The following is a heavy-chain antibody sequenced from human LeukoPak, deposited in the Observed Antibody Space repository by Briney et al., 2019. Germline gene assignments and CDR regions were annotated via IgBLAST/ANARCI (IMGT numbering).Heavy chain of an antibody. D-gene: IGHD1-26*01. J-gene: IGHJ4*02. V-gene: IGHV3-7*03. CDR2: IKQDGTEK. CDR3: AKAMGATLFDY. CDR1: GFTFSGYW. Sequence: GGSLRLSCAASGFTFSGYWMSWVRQAPGKGLQWVANIKQDGTEKYYVDSVKGRSTISRDNSKNTLYLQMNSLRAGDTAVYYCAKAMGATLFDYWGQGTLVTVSS.